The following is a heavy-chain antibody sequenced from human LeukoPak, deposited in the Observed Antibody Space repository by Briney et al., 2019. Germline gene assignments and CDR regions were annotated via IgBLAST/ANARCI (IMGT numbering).Heavy chain of an antibody. V-gene: IGHV1-2*02. D-gene: IGHD1-26*01. CDR2: INPNSGGT. CDR1: GYTFTGYY. J-gene: IGHJ4*02. Sequence: ASVKVSCKASGYTFTGYYMHWVRQAPGQGLEWMGWINPNSGGTNYAQKFQGRVTMTRDTSISTAYMELSRLRSDDTAVYYCARAKWELLIVPFDYWGQGTLVTVSS. CDR3: ARAKWELLIVPFDY.